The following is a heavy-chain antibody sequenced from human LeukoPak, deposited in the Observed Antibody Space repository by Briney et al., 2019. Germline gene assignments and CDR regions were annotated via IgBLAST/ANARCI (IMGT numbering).Heavy chain of an antibody. D-gene: IGHD6-19*01. V-gene: IGHV1-69*04. J-gene: IGHJ4*02. CDR1: GGTFSSYA. Sequence: SVKASCKASGGTFSSYAISWVRQAPGQGLEWMGRIIPILGIANYAQKFQGRVTITADKSTSTAYMELRSLRSDDTAVYYCAREGAVAGERPFDYWGQGTLVTVSS. CDR2: IIPILGIA. CDR3: AREGAVAGERPFDY.